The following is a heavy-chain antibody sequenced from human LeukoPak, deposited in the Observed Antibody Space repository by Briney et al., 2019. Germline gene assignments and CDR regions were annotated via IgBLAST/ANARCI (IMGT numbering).Heavy chain of an antibody. CDR2: MHPGNGNT. V-gene: IGHV1-2*02. Sequence: GASVKVSCKASGYRFISNYIQWVRQAPGLGPEWMGWMHPGNGNTRYAEKFQGRVTMTRDTSINTAYMDPNSLRPDDTAVYYCAREGSYCVGGDCYSFDFWGQGTLITVSS. J-gene: IGHJ4*02. CDR3: AREGSYCVGGDCYSFDF. D-gene: IGHD2-21*02. CDR1: GYRFISNY.